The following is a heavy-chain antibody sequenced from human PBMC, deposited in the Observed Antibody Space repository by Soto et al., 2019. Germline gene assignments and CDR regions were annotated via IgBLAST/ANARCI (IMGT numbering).Heavy chain of an antibody. J-gene: IGHJ4*02. V-gene: IGHV1-18*01. Sequence: QVHLVQSGAEVKKPGASVKVSCKGSGYIFTTYGITWVRQAPGQGLEWMGWISAHNGNTNYAQKLQGRATVTRDTSTSTAYMELRNLRSGDTAVYYCARGRDGDYWGQGALVTVSS. CDR1: GYIFTTYG. D-gene: IGHD6-6*01. CDR2: ISAHNGNT. CDR3: ARGRDGDY.